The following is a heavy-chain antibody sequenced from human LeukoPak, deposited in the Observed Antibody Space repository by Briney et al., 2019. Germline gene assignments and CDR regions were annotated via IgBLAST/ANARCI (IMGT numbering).Heavy chain of an antibody. J-gene: IGHJ1*01. Sequence: GGSLRLSCEASGFTFSRYWMHWVRQAPGKGLVWVSRIKSDGKTNYADSVKGRFTISRDNAKNTVSLQMDSLRAEDAGVYYCARAPSEVGGYYPEYFRHWGQGTLVTVSS. CDR1: GFTFSRYW. CDR2: IKSDGKT. CDR3: ARAPSEVGGYYPEYFRH. D-gene: IGHD3-22*01. V-gene: IGHV3-74*01.